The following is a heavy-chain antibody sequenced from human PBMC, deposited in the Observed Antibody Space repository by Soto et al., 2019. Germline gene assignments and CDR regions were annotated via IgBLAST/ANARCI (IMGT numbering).Heavy chain of an antibody. D-gene: IGHD1-20*01. CDR2: IGCPDET. CDR3: AKDRMDHNSVWDPFDV. CDR1: GFSFNIFA. Sequence: PGGSLRLSCASSGFSFNIFAMSWVRQAPGRGLQWVSSIGCPDETYYADSVRGRFTISRDNSKKMLFLQMNSLRTDDTAVYYCAKDRMDHNSVWDPFDVWGPGT. V-gene: IGHV3-23*01. J-gene: IGHJ3*01.